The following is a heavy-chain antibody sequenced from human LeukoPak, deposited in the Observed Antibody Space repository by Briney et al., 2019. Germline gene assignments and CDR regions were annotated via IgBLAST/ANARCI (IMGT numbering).Heavy chain of an antibody. CDR1: GGSISSSSYY. J-gene: IGHJ4*02. D-gene: IGHD1-26*01. CDR3: VRGGEWDLLRYFDY. V-gene: IGHV4-39*07. CDR2: IYYSGST. Sequence: SETLSLTCTVSGGSISSSSYYWGWIRQPPGKGLEWIGSIYYSGSTYYNPSLKSRVSISVDTSKNQFSLRLSSVTAADTAVYYCVRGGEWDLLRYFDYWGQGTLVTAS.